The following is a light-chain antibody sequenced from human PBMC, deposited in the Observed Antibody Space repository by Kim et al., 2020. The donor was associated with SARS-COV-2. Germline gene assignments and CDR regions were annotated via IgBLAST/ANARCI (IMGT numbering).Light chain of an antibody. J-gene: IGKJ1*01. V-gene: IGKV3-15*01. Sequence: VSPGERVTLSCRASQSVSNNLLWDQQKPGQAPRVLIYGASTRATGTPARFSGSGSGTEFTLTITSLQSEDFAVYYCLQHNNWPWTFGQGTKVDIK. CDR2: GAS. CDR3: LQHNNWPWT. CDR1: QSVSNN.